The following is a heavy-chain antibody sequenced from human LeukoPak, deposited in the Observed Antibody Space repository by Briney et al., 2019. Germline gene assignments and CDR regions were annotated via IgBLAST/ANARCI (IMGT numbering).Heavy chain of an antibody. CDR2: INPNSGGT. V-gene: IGHV1-2*02. D-gene: IGHD6-13*01. CDR1: GYTFTGYY. J-gene: IGHJ4*02. CDR3: ARDEGSSWYGHIDY. Sequence: GASVKVSCKASGYTFTGYYIHWVRQAPGQGLEWMGWINPNSGGTNYAQKFQGRVTMTRETSISTAYMELRSVRSDDTAVYYGARDEGSSWYGHIDYWGQGTLVTVSS.